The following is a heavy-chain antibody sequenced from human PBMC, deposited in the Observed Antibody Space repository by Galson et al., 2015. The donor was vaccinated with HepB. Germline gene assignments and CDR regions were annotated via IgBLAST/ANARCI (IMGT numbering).Heavy chain of an antibody. D-gene: IGHD3-22*01. CDR3: AKVVAYFDGSYYYPGEYY. CDR1: SGSISSSSYF. CDR2: IHYSGTT. J-gene: IGHJ4*02. Sequence: ETLSLTCAVSSGSISSSSYFWGWIRQPPGKGLEWIGSIHYSGTTYYSPSPKSRVTLSLATSRKQFSLKSSSVTAADTAVYSCAKVVAYFDGSYYYPGEYYGGQVTLVTVSS. V-gene: IGHV4-39*07.